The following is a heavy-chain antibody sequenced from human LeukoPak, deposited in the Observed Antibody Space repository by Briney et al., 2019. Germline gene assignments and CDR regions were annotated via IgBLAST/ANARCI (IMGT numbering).Heavy chain of an antibody. D-gene: IGHD2-2*01. J-gene: IGHJ6*03. CDR2: MYYSGST. CDR3: ARVVKDQPYMGYYYYYMDV. V-gene: IGHV4-30-4*01. Sequence: SQTLSLTCTVSGGSISSGDYYWSWIRQPPGKGLEWIAYMYYSGSTYYNPSLKSRVTISVDTSKNQFSLKLSSVTAADTAVYYCARVVKDQPYMGYYYYYMDVWGKGTTVTVSS. CDR1: GGSISSGDYY.